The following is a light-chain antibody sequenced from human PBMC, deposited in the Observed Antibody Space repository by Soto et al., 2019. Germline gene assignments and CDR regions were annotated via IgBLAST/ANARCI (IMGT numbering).Light chain of an antibody. CDR3: QQRRDWPST. J-gene: IGKJ1*01. V-gene: IGKV3-11*01. Sequence: EIVLTQSPATVSLSTGERATLSCRASQSISFYLAWYQQKPGQAPRLLIYDATNRATGIPGRFRGSGSGTDFTITISSLEPEDLAVYYCQQRRDWPSTFGHGTKVEL. CDR2: DAT. CDR1: QSISFY.